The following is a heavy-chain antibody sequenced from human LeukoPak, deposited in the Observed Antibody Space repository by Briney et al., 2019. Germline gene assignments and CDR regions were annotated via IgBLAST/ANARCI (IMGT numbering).Heavy chain of an antibody. CDR3: ARVGAYTDYAPDY. V-gene: IGHV3-11*06. CDR1: GFTFSDYY. CDR2: ISSSSSYT. J-gene: IGHJ4*02. D-gene: IGHD3-16*01. Sequence: PGGSLRLSCAASGFTFSDYYMSWIRQAPGKGLEWVSYISSSSSYTNYADSVKGRFTISRDNAQKSVYLQMNSLRAEDTAVYYCARVGAYTDYAPDYRGQGTLVTVSS.